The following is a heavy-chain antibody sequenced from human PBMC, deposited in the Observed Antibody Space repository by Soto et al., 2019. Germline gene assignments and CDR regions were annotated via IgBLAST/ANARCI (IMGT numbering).Heavy chain of an antibody. CDR2: ISYDGSNK. J-gene: IGHJ4*02. V-gene: IGHV3-30*03. CDR3: ATDVSIAVAGAIDY. CDR1: GFTFSSYG. Sequence: GGSLRLSCAASGFTFSSYGMHWVRQAPGKGLEWVAVISYDGSNKYYADSVKGRFTISRDNSKNTLYLQMNSLRAEDTAVYYCATDVSIAVAGAIDYWGQGTLVTVSS. D-gene: IGHD6-19*01.